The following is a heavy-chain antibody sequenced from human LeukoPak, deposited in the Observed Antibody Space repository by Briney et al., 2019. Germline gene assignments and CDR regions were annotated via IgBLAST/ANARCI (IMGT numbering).Heavy chain of an antibody. CDR2: ISGSGGST. Sequence: GGSLRLSCAASGFTFSSYAMSWVRQAPGKGLEWVSAISGSGGSTYYADSVKGRFTISRDNAKNTLYLQMNSLRAEDTAVYYCARDEDSSGWYDYYYYYGMDVWGQGTTVTVSS. J-gene: IGHJ6*02. CDR1: GFTFSSYA. V-gene: IGHV3-23*01. D-gene: IGHD6-19*01. CDR3: ARDEDSSGWYDYYYYYGMDV.